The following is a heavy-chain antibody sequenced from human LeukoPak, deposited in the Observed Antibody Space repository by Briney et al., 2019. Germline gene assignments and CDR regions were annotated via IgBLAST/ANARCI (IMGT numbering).Heavy chain of an antibody. J-gene: IGHJ3*02. CDR3: ARTNWGLGGAFDM. CDR1: GLTFSSYA. D-gene: IGHD7-27*01. Sequence: AGGSLRLSCAASGLTFSSYAMSWVRQAPGRGLEWVSYISSSGSAIYYADSVKGRFTISRDNAKNSLYLQMNSLRAEDTAVYYCARTNWGLGGAFDMWGQGTMVTVSS. CDR2: ISSSGSAI. V-gene: IGHV3-48*03.